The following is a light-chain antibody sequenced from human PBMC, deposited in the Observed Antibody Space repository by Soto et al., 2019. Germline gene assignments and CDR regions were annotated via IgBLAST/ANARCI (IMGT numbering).Light chain of an antibody. CDR1: QGIRSY. Sequence: DIQLTQSPSFLSASVGDRVTITCRASQGIRSYLAWYQQRPGKAPELLIYGASTLRPGGASRFSGSGSATEFNLTISSLQPEDFATYFCQQLNTFPPCYTVGPGTKVDIK. CDR2: GAS. J-gene: IGKJ3*01. V-gene: IGKV1-9*01. CDR3: QQLNTFPPCYT.